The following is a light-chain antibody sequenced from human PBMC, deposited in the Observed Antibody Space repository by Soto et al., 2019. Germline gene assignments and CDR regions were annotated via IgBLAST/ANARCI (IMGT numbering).Light chain of an antibody. CDR3: QQSYTTPIT. CDR1: PNIIFY. V-gene: IGKV1-39*01. J-gene: IGKJ5*01. CDR2: AAS. Sequence: DIQMTQSPSSLSASVGDRVSLTCRARPNIIFYLNWYQQKLGKAPKLLIYAASNLQSGVPSRFSGTGSGAYFTLTSSNLQPEDSATYCCQQSYTTPITFGQGTRLEIK.